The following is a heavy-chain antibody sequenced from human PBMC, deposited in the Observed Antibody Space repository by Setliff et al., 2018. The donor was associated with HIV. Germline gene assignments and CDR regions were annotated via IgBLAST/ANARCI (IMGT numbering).Heavy chain of an antibody. CDR2: VSGGGRNTT. V-gene: IGHV3-23*01. CDR1: GFTLSNYA. D-gene: IGHD3-10*01. CDR3: ARDRVEQTWFGDLNYMGV. Sequence: GGSLRLSCAVSGFTLSNYAMTWVRQAPGKGLEWVSVVSGGGRNTTYYADSVKGRFTISRDNAKNTLYLQMNSLRVEDTAIYYCARDRVEQTWFGDLNYMGVWGKGTTVTVS. J-gene: IGHJ6*03.